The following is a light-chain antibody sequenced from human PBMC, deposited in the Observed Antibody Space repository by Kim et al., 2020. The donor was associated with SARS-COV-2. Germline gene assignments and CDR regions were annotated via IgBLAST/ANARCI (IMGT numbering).Light chain of an antibody. V-gene: IGKV4-1*01. CDR3: QQYYSSPYT. J-gene: IGKJ2*01. CDR1: QSVLYSSNNKNY. Sequence: DVVMTQSPDSLAVSLGERATIKCKSSQSVLYSSNNKNYLAWYQQKPGQPPKLLIYWASTREIGVPDRFSGSGSGTDFTLSIGSLQAEDVAVYYCQQYYSSPYTFGQGTKLEI. CDR2: WAS.